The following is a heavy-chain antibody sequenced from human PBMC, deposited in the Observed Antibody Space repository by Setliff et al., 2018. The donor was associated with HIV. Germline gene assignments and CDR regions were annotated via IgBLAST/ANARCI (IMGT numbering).Heavy chain of an antibody. Sequence: GGSLRLSCAASGFTFSWYGMDWVRQAPGKGLEWVAVISFDGSDKYYADSVKGRFTLSRDNSKNTLYLQMNSLRAEDTAVYYCAREIQVVYTGGHYFYGMDVWGQGTAVTVSS. CDR1: GFTFSWYG. CDR3: AREIQVVYTGGHYFYGMDV. D-gene: IGHD3-16*01. CDR2: ISFDGSDK. V-gene: IGHV3-30*03. J-gene: IGHJ6*02.